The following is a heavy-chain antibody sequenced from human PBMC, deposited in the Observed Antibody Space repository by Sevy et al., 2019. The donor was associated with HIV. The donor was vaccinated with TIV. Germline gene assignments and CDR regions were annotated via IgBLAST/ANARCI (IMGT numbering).Heavy chain of an antibody. V-gene: IGHV3-30*04. D-gene: IGHD1-26*01. CDR2: TSYDGSHK. CDR3: ARGENDDEFFQY. CDR1: GFIFSNFA. Sequence: GGSLRLSCTVSGFIFSNFAMDWVRQAPGKGLEWVAVTSYDGSHKYYADSVKGRFTVSRDNSRNILSLEMSSLTRDDTAVYYCARGENDDEFFQYWGQGTLVTVSS. J-gene: IGHJ1*01.